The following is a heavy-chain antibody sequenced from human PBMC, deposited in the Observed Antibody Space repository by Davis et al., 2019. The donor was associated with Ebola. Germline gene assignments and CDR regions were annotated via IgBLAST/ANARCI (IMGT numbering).Heavy chain of an antibody. D-gene: IGHD2-2*01. CDR3: ARDLRGRYQLLSRGFDP. J-gene: IGHJ5*02. CDR1: GGTFSSYA. CDR2: IIPIFGTA. Sequence: SVKVSCKASGGTFSSYAIGWVRQAPGQGLEWMGGIIPIFGTANYAQKFQGRVTITADKSTSTAYMELSSLRSEDTAVYYCARDLRGRYQLLSRGFDPWGQGTLVTVSS. V-gene: IGHV1-69*06.